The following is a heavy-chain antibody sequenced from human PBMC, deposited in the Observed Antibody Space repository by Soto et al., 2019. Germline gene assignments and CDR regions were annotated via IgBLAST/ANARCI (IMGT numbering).Heavy chain of an antibody. J-gene: IGHJ1*01. V-gene: IGHV4-39*01. CDR3: ARQWGVLRYLYIQH. Sequence: QLQLQESGPGLVKPSETLSLSCTVSGGSISSSSYYWGWIRQPPGKGLEWIGSIYYSGSTYYNPSLESPVTISVNTSKNQFSLKLSSVTAADTAVYYCARQWGVLRYLYIQHWGQGTLVTVSS. D-gene: IGHD3-9*01. CDR2: IYYSGST. CDR1: GGSISSSSYY.